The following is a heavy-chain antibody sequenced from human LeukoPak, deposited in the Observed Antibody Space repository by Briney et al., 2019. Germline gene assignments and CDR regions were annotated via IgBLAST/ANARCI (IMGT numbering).Heavy chain of an antibody. CDR3: ARIHGVTNSPFDY. V-gene: IGHV1-2*02. CDR1: GYTFTGYY. D-gene: IGHD4-17*01. J-gene: IGHJ4*02. Sequence: GASVKVSCKASGYTFTGYYMHWVRQAPGQGLECMGWINPNSGGTNYAQKFQGRVTMTRDTSISTAYMELSRLRSDDTAVYYCARIHGVTNSPFDYWGQGTVVTVSS. CDR2: INPNSGGT.